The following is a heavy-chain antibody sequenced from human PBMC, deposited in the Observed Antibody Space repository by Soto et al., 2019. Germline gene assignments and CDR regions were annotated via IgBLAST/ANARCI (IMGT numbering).Heavy chain of an antibody. Sequence: QVQLQESGPGLVKPSGTLSLTCAVSGGSISSSNWWSWVRQPPGKGLGWIGEIYHSGSTNYNPSLKRRVNISVDKSKHQFSLKLSSVTAADTAVYYCARMSGGNYYFYGIDVWGQGTTVTVSS. J-gene: IGHJ6*02. V-gene: IGHV4-4*02. CDR1: GGSISSSNW. D-gene: IGHD3-10*01. CDR2: IYHSGST. CDR3: ARMSGGNYYFYGIDV.